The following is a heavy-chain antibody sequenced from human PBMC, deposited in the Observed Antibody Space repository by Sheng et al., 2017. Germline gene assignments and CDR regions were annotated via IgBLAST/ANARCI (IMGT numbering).Heavy chain of an antibody. CDR2: IIPILGIA. D-gene: IGHD5-12*01. V-gene: IGHV1-69*04. CDR1: GGTFSSYA. CDR3: ARSPVTFLSSEMATIHYFDY. J-gene: IGHJ4*02. Sequence: QVQLVQSGAEVKKPGSSVKVSCKASGGTFSSYAISWVRQAPGQGLEWMGGIIPILGIANYAQKFQGRVTITADKSTSTAYMELSSLRSEDTAVYYCARSPVTFLSSEMATIHYFDYWGQGTLVTVSS.